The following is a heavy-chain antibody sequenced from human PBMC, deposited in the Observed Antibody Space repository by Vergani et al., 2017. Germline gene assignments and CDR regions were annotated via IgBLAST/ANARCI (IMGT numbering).Heavy chain of an antibody. CDR2: IYHSGST. D-gene: IGHD7-27*01. V-gene: IGHV4-30-2*01. J-gene: IGHJ5*02. Sequence: QLQLQESGSGLVKPSQTLSLTCAVSGGSISSGGYSWSWIRQPPGKGLEWIGYIYHSGSTYYNPSLKSRVTISVDRSKNQFSLKLSSVTAADTAVYYCCSVAELGLPVYGFDHWGQGTLVTVSS. CDR3: CSVAELGLPVYGFDH. CDR1: GGSISSGGYS.